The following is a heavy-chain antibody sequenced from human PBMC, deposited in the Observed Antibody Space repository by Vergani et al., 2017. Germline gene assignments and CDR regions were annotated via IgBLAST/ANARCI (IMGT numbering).Heavy chain of an antibody. CDR1: GFTFSSYA. CDR3: ARARSYSSSGYWFDP. D-gene: IGHD6-13*01. Sequence: VQRVESGGGVVQPGRSLRLSCAASGFTFSSYAMHWVRQAPGKGLEWVAVISYDGSNKYYADSVKGRFTISRDNSKNTLYLQMNSLRAEDTAVYYCARARSYSSSGYWFDPWGQGTLVTVSS. V-gene: IGHV3-30-3*01. CDR2: ISYDGSNK. J-gene: IGHJ5*02.